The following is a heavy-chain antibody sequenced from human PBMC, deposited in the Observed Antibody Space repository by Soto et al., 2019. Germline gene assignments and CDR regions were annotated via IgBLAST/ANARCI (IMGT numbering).Heavy chain of an antibody. CDR1: GFTFSSYG. V-gene: IGHV3-33*01. D-gene: IGHD4-17*01. Sequence: GGSLRLSCAASGFTFSSYGMHWVRQAPGKGLEWVAVIWYDGSNKYYADSVKGRFTISRDNSKNTLYLQMNSLRAEDTAVYYCARGEEDMTTSFFDYYYGMDVWGQGTTVTVSS. J-gene: IGHJ6*02. CDR3: ARGEEDMTTSFFDYYYGMDV. CDR2: IWYDGSNK.